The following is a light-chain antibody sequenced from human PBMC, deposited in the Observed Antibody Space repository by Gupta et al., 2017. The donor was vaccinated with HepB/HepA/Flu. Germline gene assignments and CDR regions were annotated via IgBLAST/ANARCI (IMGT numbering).Light chain of an antibody. CDR2: DDS. V-gene: IGLV3-21*03. CDR1: NIGSKS. CDR3: QVWDSSSDQWV. J-gene: IGLJ3*02. Sequence: SYVLTPPHSVSVAPGKTARITCGGNNIGSKSVHWYQQKPGQAPVLVVYDDSDRPSGIPERFSGSKSGNTATLTISRVEAGDEADYYCQVWDSSSDQWVFGGGTKLTVL.